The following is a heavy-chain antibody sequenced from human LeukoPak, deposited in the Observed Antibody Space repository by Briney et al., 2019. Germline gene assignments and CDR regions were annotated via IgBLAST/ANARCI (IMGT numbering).Heavy chain of an antibody. Sequence: GGSLRLSCAASGFTFSSYAMNWVRQAPGTGLEWVSGISGSGHTTYYADSVKGRFTISRDNSKNTLYPQMNSLRAEDTALYYCARVWEIHNPGYFDYWGQGTLVTVSS. V-gene: IGHV3-23*01. D-gene: IGHD1-26*01. CDR3: ARVWEIHNPGYFDY. J-gene: IGHJ4*02. CDR1: GFTFSSYA. CDR2: ISGSGHTT.